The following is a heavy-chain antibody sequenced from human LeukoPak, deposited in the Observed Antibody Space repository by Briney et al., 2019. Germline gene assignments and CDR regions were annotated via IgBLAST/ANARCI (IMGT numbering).Heavy chain of an antibody. CDR1: GGSISSYY. CDR3: ARDLYSYGIYY. CDR2: IYYSGST. D-gene: IGHD5-18*01. V-gene: IGHV4-59*01. Sequence: NPSETLSLTCTVSGGSISSYYWSWLRQPPGKGLEWIGYIYYSGSTNYNPSLKSRVTISVDTSKNQFSLKLSSVTAADTAVYYCARDLYSYGIYYWGQGTLVTVSS. J-gene: IGHJ4*02.